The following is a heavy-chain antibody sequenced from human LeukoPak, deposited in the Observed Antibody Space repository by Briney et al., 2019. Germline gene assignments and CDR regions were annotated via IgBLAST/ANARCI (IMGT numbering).Heavy chain of an antibody. J-gene: IGHJ4*02. D-gene: IGHD3-10*01. CDR2: ISGSGGST. CDR1: GFTFSSYW. V-gene: IGHV3-23*01. CDR3: AKVASYSRSEYGSGSFDY. Sequence: PGGSLRLSCAASGFTFSSYWMSWVRQAPGKGLEWVSAISGSGGSTYYADSVKGRFTISRDNSKNTLYLQLNSLGAEDTAVYFCAKVASYSRSEYGSGSFDYWGQGTLVTVSS.